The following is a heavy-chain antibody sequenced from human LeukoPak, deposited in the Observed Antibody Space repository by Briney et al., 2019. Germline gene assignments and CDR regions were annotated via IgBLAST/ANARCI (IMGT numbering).Heavy chain of an antibody. J-gene: IGHJ4*02. V-gene: IGHV3-23*01. CDR2: ISGSGGST. CDR3: AKHYYDSSGYYHVPTHFDY. D-gene: IGHD3-22*01. Sequence: PGGSPRLSCAASGFTFSSYAMSWVRRAPGKGLEWVSAISGSGGSTYYADSVKGRFTISRDNSKNTLYLQMNSLRAEDTAVYYCAKHYYDSSGYYHVPTHFDYWGQGTLVTVSS. CDR1: GFTFSSYA.